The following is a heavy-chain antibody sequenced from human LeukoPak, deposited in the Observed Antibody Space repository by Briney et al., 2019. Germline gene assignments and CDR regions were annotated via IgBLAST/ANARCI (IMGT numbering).Heavy chain of an antibody. J-gene: IGHJ6*03. CDR1: GGTFSSYA. CDR3: ARSPQLAYYYYYMDV. Sequence: VASVKVSCKASGGTFSSYAIGWVRQAPGQGLEWMGGIIPIFGTANYAQKFQGRVTITADESTSTAYMELSSLRSEDTAVYYCARSPQLAYYYYYMDVWGKGTTVTVSS. V-gene: IGHV1-69*01. CDR2: IIPIFGTA. D-gene: IGHD6-6*01.